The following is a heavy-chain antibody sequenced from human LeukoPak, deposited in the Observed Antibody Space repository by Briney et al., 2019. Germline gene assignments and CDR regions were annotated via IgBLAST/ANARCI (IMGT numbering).Heavy chain of an antibody. J-gene: IGHJ4*02. CDR3: ARGNILTGYSY. V-gene: IGHV3-13*01. D-gene: IGHD3-9*01. CDR2: IGSAGDT. CDR1: GFTFSSYD. Sequence: PGGSLRLSCVDSGFTFSSYDMHWVRQATGEGLEWVSAIGSAGDTYYSGSVKGRFTISRENAKNSLSLQMNSLRAGDTAVYYCARGNILTGYSYWGQGTLVTVSS.